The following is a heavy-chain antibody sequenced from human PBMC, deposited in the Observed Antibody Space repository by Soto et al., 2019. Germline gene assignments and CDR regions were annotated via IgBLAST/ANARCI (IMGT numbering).Heavy chain of an antibody. Sequence: QVQLQESGPGLVKPSQTLSLTCTVSGGSISSGGYYWSWIRQHPGKGLEWIGYIYYSGSTYYNPSLKSRVTISVDTSKNQFSLKLSSVTAADTAVYYCARGPDYGDYAPSWFDPWGQGTLVTVSS. V-gene: IGHV4-31*03. CDR2: IYYSGST. D-gene: IGHD4-17*01. J-gene: IGHJ5*02. CDR1: GGSISSGGYY. CDR3: ARGPDYGDYAPSWFDP.